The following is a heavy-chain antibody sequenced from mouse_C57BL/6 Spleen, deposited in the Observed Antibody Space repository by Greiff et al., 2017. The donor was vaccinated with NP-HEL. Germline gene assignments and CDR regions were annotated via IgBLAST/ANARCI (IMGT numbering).Heavy chain of an antibody. Sequence: EVQLQQSGPELVKPGASVKIPCTASGYTFTDYNMDWVKQSPGKSLEWIGDINPNNGGTIYNQKFKGKATLTVDKSSSTAYMELRSLTSEDTAVYDCATGYGSSYEGFAYWGQETLVTVSA. J-gene: IGHJ3*01. D-gene: IGHD1-1*01. V-gene: IGHV1-18*01. CDR1: GYTFTDYN. CDR3: ATGYGSSYEGFAY. CDR2: INPNNGGT.